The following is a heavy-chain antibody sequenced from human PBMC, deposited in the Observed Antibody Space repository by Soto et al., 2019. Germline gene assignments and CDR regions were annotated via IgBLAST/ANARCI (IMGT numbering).Heavy chain of an antibody. D-gene: IGHD3-3*01. J-gene: IGHJ6*02. Sequence: GSLRLSCAASGFTFSSYGMHWVRQAPGKGLEWVAVIWYDGSNKYYADSVKGRFTISGDNSKNTLYLQMNSLRAEDTAVYYCARDQYYDFWSGYYAYYYGMDVWGQGTTVTVSS. CDR1: GFTFSSYG. CDR3: ARDQYYDFWSGYYAYYYGMDV. V-gene: IGHV3-33*01. CDR2: IWYDGSNK.